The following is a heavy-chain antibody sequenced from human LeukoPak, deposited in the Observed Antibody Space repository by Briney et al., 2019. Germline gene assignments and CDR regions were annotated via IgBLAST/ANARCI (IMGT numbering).Heavy chain of an antibody. D-gene: IGHD3-22*01. CDR2: ISDSGGRT. J-gene: IGHJ4*02. Sequence: GGSLRLSRAVSVITLSYYGMSWVRQAPGKGLEWVAGISDSGGRTNYAESRKGLFTVSRDNPTNPVYLQRKSLSAEDTAVYFCARRGVVIRVILGGFQKEAYYFDSGGEGALVTVS. CDR3: ARRGVVIRVILGGFQKEAYYFDS. CDR1: VITLSYYG. V-gene: IGHV3-23*01.